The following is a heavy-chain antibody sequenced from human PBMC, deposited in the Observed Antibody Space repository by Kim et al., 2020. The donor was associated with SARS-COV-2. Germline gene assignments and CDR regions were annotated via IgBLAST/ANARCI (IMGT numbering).Heavy chain of an antibody. V-gene: IGHV3-66*01. J-gene: IGHJ3*02. CDR3: ARSSIAAAGTSAFDI. CDR2: IYSGGST. D-gene: IGHD6-13*01. Sequence: GGSLRLSCAASGFTVSSNYMSWVRQAPGKGLEWVSVIYSGGSTYYADSVKGRFTISRDNSKNTLYLQMNSLRAEDTAVYYCARSSIAAAGTSAFDIWGQGTMVTVSS. CDR1: GFTVSSNY.